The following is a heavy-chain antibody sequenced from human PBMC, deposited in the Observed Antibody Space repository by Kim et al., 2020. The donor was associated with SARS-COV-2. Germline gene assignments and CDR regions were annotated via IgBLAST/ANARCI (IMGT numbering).Heavy chain of an antibody. D-gene: IGHD1-26*01. CDR3: ARSGSYYDWFDP. J-gene: IGHJ5*02. Sequence: YSADAVKGRFPITRETAKNSLYLQMNSLRAEDTAVYYCARSGSYYDWFDPWGQGTLVTVSS. V-gene: IGHV3-21*01.